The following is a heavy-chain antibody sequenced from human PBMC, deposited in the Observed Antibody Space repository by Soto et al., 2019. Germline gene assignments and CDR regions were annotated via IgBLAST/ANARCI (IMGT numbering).Heavy chain of an antibody. CDR1: GFTFNDFE. V-gene: IGHV3-48*03. D-gene: IGHD3-10*01. Sequence: EVQLLESGGGLVQPGGSLRLSCGVSGFTFNDFEMNWVRQAPGKGPEWLAYIDGSGATKKYADSVRGRFTISRDNPNNSLFLQMSSLSAADTAIYYCARGFGGLNSWGQGTLVSVSS. J-gene: IGHJ4*02. CDR3: ARGFGGLNS. CDR2: IDGSGATK.